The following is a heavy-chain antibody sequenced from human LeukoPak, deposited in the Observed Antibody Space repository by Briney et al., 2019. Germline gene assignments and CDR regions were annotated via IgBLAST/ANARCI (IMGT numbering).Heavy chain of an antibody. CDR3: ARGPTYQPIDS. CDR1: GGSISSGNYY. CDR2: IHYSGTT. V-gene: IGHV4-39*02. D-gene: IGHD2-2*01. J-gene: IGHJ4*02. Sequence: PSETLSLTCTVSGGSISSGNYYWGWTRQPPGKGLDWIASIHYSGTTYYNPSLKSRVTISVDTSKNHFSLKLSSVTAADTAVYYCARGPTYQPIDSWGQGTLVTVSS.